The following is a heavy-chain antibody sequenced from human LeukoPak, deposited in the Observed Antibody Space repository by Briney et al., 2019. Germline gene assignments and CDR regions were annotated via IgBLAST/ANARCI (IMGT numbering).Heavy chain of an antibody. CDR1: GFIFSNYA. V-gene: IGHV3-23*01. D-gene: IGHD1-1*01. CDR3: AKASWVSNVDAVL. J-gene: IGHJ4*02. CDR2: LRGDGDT. Sequence: GGSLRLSCAASGFIFSNYAMSWVRQAPARGLEWVSSLRGDGDTFYADSVKGRFTLSRDHSRNMVYLQLNNLRVEDTAIYYCAKASWVSNVDAVLWGQGTLVTVSS.